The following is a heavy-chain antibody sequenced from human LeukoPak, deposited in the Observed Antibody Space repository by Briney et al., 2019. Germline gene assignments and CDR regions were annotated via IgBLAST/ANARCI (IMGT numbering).Heavy chain of an antibody. V-gene: IGHV4-59*01. D-gene: IGHD6-19*01. CDR2: IYYSGST. J-gene: IGHJ1*01. Sequence: SETLSLTCTVPGGSISSYYWNWIRQPPGKGLEWIGYIYYSGSTNYNPFLKSRVTISVDTSKNQFSLKLSSVTAADTAVYYCARGGWYPESFQYWGQGAPVTVSS. CDR3: ARGGWYPESFQY. CDR1: GGSISSYY.